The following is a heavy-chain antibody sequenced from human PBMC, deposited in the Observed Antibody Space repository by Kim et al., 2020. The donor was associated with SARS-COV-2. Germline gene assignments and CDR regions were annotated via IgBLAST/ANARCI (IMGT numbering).Heavy chain of an antibody. CDR2: INTNTGNP. CDR1: GYTFTSYA. V-gene: IGHV7-4-1*02. D-gene: IGHD3-3*01. J-gene: IGHJ4*02. CDR3: ARDPLETIIGVVIIPGNFDY. Sequence: ASVKVSCKASGYTFTSYAMNWVRQAPGQGLEWMGWINTNTGNPTYAQGFTGRFVFSLDTSVSTAYLQISSLKAEDTAVYYCARDPLETIIGVVIIPGNFDYWGEGPRVSVSS.